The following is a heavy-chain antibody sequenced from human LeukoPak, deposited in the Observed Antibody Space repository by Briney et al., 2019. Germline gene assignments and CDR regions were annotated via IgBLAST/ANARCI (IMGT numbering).Heavy chain of an antibody. J-gene: IGHJ4*02. D-gene: IGHD5-12*01. CDR2: MNPNSGNT. Sequence: ASVKVSCTASGYTFISYDINWVRQATGQGLEWLGWMNPNSGNTGYAQKFQGRVTMTRNTSISTAYMELSSLRSEDTAVYYCARPERGRDGYNSAFDYWGQGTLVTVSS. CDR1: GYTFISYD. CDR3: ARPERGRDGYNSAFDY. V-gene: IGHV1-8*01.